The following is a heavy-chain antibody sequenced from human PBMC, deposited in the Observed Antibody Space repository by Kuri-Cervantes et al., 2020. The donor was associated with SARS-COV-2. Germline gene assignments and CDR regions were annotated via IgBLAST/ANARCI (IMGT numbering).Heavy chain of an antibody. V-gene: IGHV3-23*01. CDR2: ISGSGGST. CDR3: AKLGSRRHYED. Sequence: GESLKISCAASGFTFSSYWMHWVRQAPGKGLEWVSAISGSGGSTYYADSVKGRFTISRDNSKNTLYLQMNSLRAEDTAVYYCAKLGSRRHYEDWGQGTLVTVSS. D-gene: IGHD4-17*01. J-gene: IGHJ4*02. CDR1: GFTFSSYW.